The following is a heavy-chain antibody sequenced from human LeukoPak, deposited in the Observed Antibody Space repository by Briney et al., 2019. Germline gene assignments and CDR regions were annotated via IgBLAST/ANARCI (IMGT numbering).Heavy chain of an antibody. J-gene: IGHJ4*02. D-gene: IGHD3-22*01. CDR3: ARVGDSSVHSHNLDY. V-gene: IGHV1-18*01. Sequence: ASVKVSCKASDYTFTSYGISWVRQAPGQGLEWMGWIGTYAGNTNYAQNLQGRVTMTTDTSTSTAYMELRSLRSDDTAMYYCARVGDSSVHSHNLDYRGQGTLVTVSS. CDR1: DYTFTSYG. CDR2: IGTYAGNT.